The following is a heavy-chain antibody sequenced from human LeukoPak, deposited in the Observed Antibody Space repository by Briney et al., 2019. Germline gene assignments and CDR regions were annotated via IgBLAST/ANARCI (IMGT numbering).Heavy chain of an antibody. D-gene: IGHD3-3*01. CDR3: ARGGYDFWSGYYWFDP. J-gene: IGHJ5*02. V-gene: IGHV1-46*01. Sequence: ASVNVSCKASGYTFTSYYMHWVRQAPGQGLEWMGIINPSGGSTSYAQKFQGRVTMTRDTSTSTVYMELSSLRSEDTAVYYCARGGYDFWSGYYWFDPWGQGTLVTVSS. CDR1: GYTFTSYY. CDR2: INPSGGST.